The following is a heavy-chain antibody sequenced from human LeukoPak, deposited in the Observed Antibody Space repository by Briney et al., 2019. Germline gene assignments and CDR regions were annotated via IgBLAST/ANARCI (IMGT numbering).Heavy chain of an antibody. CDR3: ARARLYDYVWGSYRARGFDY. V-gene: IGHV3-48*03. CDR2: ISSSGSTI. J-gene: IGHJ4*02. Sequence: GGSLRLSCAASGFTFSSYEMNWVRQAPGKGLEWVSYISSSGSTIYYADSVKGRFTISRDNAKNSLYLQMNSLRAEDTAVYYCARARLYDYVWGSYRARGFDYWGQGTLVTVSS. CDR1: GFTFSSYE. D-gene: IGHD3-16*02.